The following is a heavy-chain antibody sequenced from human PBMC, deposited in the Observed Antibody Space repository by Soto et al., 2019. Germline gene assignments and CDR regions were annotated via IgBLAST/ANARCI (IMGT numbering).Heavy chain of an antibody. D-gene: IGHD1-26*01. Sequence: PGGSLRLSCAASGFTFTDYDMNWVRQAPGKGLEWVSTISGSGGVTKYAQKFQGRVTVTRETSIRTVYMELSSLRSDDTAVYYCARESGGATATLDYYYFYMDVWGKGTTVTVSS. V-gene: IGHV3-23*01. CDR3: ARESGGATATLDYYYFYMDV. CDR1: GFTFTDYD. J-gene: IGHJ6*03. CDR2: ISGSGGVT.